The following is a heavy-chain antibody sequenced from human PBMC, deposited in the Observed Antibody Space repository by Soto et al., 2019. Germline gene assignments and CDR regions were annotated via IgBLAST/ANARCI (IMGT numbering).Heavy chain of an antibody. CDR3: AKDGNEYSSGWYAPSLDY. D-gene: IGHD6-19*01. Sequence: QVQLVESGGGVVQPGRSLRLSCAASGFTFSNYGMHWVRQAPGKGLEWVAVISYDGSNKYYADFVKGRFTISRDNSKNTLYLQMNSLRAGDTAVYYCAKDGNEYSSGWYAPSLDYWGQGTLVTVSS. J-gene: IGHJ4*02. CDR2: ISYDGSNK. CDR1: GFTFSNYG. V-gene: IGHV3-30*18.